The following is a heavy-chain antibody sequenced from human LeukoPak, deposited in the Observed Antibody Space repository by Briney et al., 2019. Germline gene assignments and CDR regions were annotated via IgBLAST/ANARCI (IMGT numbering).Heavy chain of an antibody. CDR3: ARVDRATRYYYDSRVRGWFDP. D-gene: IGHD3-22*01. J-gene: IGHJ5*02. CDR1: GGSFSGYY. CDR2: INHSGST. Sequence: PSETLSLTCAVYGGSFSGYYWSWIRQPPGKGLEWIGEINHSGSTNYNPSLKSRVTISVDTSKNQFSLKLSSVTAADTAVYYCARVDRATRYYYDSRVRGWFDPWGQGTLVTVSS. V-gene: IGHV4-34*01.